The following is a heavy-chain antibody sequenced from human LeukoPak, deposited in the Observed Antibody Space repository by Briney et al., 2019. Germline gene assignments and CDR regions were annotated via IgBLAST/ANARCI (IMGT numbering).Heavy chain of an antibody. CDR1: GGSISSGSYY. CDR3: ARPHSTFFDQDAAYYFDY. J-gene: IGHJ4*02. CDR2: IYTSGST. Sequence: PSETLSLTCTVSGGSISSGSYYWSWIRQPAGKGLEWIGRIYTSGSTNYNPSLKSRVTISVDTSKNQFSLKLSSVTAADTAVYYCARPHSTFFDQDAAYYFDYWGQGTLVTVSS. V-gene: IGHV4-61*02. D-gene: IGHD3-9*01.